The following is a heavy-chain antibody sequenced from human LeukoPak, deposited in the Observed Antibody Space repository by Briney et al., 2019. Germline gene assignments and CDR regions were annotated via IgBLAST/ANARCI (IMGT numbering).Heavy chain of an antibody. Sequence: SETLSLTCTVSGDSISAYDWSWVRQPAGKGLEWIGRIYTSGSTNYNPSLKSRVTISVDTSKNQFSLKLSSVTAADTAVYYCARDWGFDYGDYVHYYYMDVWGKGTTVTVSS. CDR1: GDSISAYD. CDR3: ARDWGFDYGDYVHYYYMDV. V-gene: IGHV4-4*07. J-gene: IGHJ6*03. D-gene: IGHD4-17*01. CDR2: IYTSGST.